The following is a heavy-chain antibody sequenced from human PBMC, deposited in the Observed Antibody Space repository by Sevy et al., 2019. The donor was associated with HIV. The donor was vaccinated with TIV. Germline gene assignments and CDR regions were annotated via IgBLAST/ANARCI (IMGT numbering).Heavy chain of an antibody. CDR2: ISHSGST. V-gene: IGHV4-38-2*01. Sequence: SETLSLTCVVSGYSISSGYYWGWIRQPPGKGLEWIGSISHSGSTYYNPSLKSRVTISVDTPKNQFSLKLSSVTAADTAVYYCARVGSGSTYYYYYGLDVWGQGTTVTVSS. J-gene: IGHJ6*02. CDR3: ARVGSGSTYYYYYGLDV. D-gene: IGHD1-26*01. CDR1: GYSISSGYY.